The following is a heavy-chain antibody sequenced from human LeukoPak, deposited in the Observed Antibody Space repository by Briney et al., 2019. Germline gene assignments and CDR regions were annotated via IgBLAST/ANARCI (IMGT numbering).Heavy chain of an antibody. CDR2: IIPILGIA. D-gene: IGHD6-13*01. CDR3: AAEGIAAAGDLTYAFDI. V-gene: IGHV1-69*04. CDR1: GGTFSSYA. J-gene: IGHJ3*02. Sequence: SVKVSCKASGGTFSSYAISWVRQAPGQGLEWMGRIIPILGIANYAQKFQGRVTITADKSTSTAYMELSSLRSEDTAVYYCAAEGIAAAGDLTYAFDIWGQGTMVTVSS.